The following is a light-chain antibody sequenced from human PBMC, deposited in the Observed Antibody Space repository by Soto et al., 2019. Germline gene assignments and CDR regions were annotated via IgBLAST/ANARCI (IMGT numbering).Light chain of an antibody. Sequence: DIQMTQSPSTLSASVGDRVTITCRASQSISSWLAWYQQKPGKAPKLLIYKASSLESGVPSRFSGSGSGTEFTLTISSLQPDDYATYYCQQYNSYLLTFGGGTKVDIK. V-gene: IGKV1-5*03. CDR1: QSISSW. CDR3: QQYNSYLLT. J-gene: IGKJ4*01. CDR2: KAS.